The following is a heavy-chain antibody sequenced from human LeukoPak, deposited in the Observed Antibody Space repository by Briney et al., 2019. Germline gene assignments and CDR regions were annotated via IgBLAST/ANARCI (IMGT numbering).Heavy chain of an antibody. Sequence: SETLSLTCTVSGGSISSYYWSWIRQPPGKGLEWIGYIYYSGSTNYNPPLKSRGTISVDTSKNQFSLKLSSVTAADTAVYYCARVGSGGFFDPWGQGTLVTVSS. CDR2: IYYSGST. J-gene: IGHJ5*02. CDR3: ARVGSGGFFDP. D-gene: IGHD2-15*01. CDR1: GGSISSYY. V-gene: IGHV4-59*01.